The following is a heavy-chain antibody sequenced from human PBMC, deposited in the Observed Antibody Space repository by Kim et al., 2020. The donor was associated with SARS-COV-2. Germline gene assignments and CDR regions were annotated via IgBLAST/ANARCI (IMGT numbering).Heavy chain of an antibody. J-gene: IGHJ4*02. Sequence: ADSGKGRLTITRDNSKNALYLQMNSLRAEDTAVYYCAREADYSYAIDSWGQGTLVTVSS. D-gene: IGHD5-18*01. CDR3: AREADYSYAIDS. V-gene: IGHV3-30*01.